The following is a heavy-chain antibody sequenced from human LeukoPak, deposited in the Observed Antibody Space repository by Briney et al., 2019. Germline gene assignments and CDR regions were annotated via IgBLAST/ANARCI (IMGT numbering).Heavy chain of an antibody. CDR2: IKHSGST. J-gene: IGHJ6*03. D-gene: IGHD2-15*01. CDR3: ASRGRYCRGGSCYTLNYYYYYMGV. V-gene: IGHV4-34*01. CDR1: GGSFSGYY. Sequence: SETLSLTCAVYGGSFSGYYWSWIRQPPGKGLEWVGEIKHSGSTKYNPSLKSRITISVDTSKNQFSLKLSSVTAADTAVYYCASRGRYCRGGSCYTLNYYYYYMGVWGKGTTVTVSS.